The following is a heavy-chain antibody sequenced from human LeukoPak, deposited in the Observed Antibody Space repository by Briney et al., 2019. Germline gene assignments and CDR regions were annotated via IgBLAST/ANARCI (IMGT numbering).Heavy chain of an antibody. CDR2: IYYSGST. V-gene: IGHV4-31*03. CDR1: GGSISSGGYY. D-gene: IGHD1-1*01. Sequence: SETLSLTCTVSGGSISSGGYYWNWIRQHPGKSLEWIGYIYYSGSTFYNPSLESRVTISVDTSKNQFSLKLGSVTAADTAVYYCARVDRVHPTFDSWGQGTLVTVSS. CDR3: ARVDRVHPTFDS. J-gene: IGHJ4*02.